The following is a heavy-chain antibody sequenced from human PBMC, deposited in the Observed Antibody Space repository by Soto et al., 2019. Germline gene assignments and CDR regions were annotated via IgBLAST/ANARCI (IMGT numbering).Heavy chain of an antibody. CDR2: IYYSGST. J-gene: IGHJ4*02. V-gene: IGHV4-59*08. CDR3: ARWWFGEFFDY. CDR1: GSSISSYY. D-gene: IGHD3-10*01. Sequence: PSETLSLTCTVSGSSISSYYWSWIRQPPGKGLEWIGYIYYSGSTNYNPSLKSRVTISVDTSKNQFSLKLSSVTAADTAVYYCARWWFGEFFDYWGQGTLVTVSS.